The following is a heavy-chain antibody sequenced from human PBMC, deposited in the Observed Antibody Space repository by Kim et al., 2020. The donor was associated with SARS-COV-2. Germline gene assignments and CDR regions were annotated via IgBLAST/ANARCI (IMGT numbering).Heavy chain of an antibody. CDR3: AKITPPPQVHYDILTGRGGAFDY. CDR1: GFTFSSYA. Sequence: GGSLRLSCAASGFTFSSYAMSWVRQAPGKGLEWVSAISGSGGSTYYADSVKGRFTISRDNSKNTLYLQMNSLRAEDTAVYYCAKITPPPQVHYDILTGRGGAFDYWGQGTLVTVSS. V-gene: IGHV3-23*01. J-gene: IGHJ4*02. CDR2: ISGSGGST. D-gene: IGHD3-9*01.